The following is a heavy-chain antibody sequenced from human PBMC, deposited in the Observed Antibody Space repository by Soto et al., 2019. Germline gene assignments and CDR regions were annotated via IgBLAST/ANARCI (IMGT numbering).Heavy chain of an antibody. CDR1: GGSISSCDYY. V-gene: IGHV4-30-4*01. Sequence: SETLSLTCTVSGGSISSCDYYWSWIRQPPGKGLEWIGYIYYSGSTYYNPSLKSRVTISVDTSKNQFSLKLSSVTAADTAVYYCARARGVIVPCFYYWGQGTLVTVSS. CDR2: IYYSGST. CDR3: ARARGVIVPCFYY. D-gene: IGHD3-16*02. J-gene: IGHJ4*02.